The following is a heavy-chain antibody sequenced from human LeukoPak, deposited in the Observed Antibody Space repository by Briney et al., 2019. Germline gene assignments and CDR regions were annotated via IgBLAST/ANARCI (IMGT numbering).Heavy chain of an antibody. CDR3: ARGGSRSSWPYYYYYMDV. V-gene: IGHV4-38-2*02. J-gene: IGHJ6*03. CDR2: IYRSGST. D-gene: IGHD6-13*01. Sequence: PSETLPLTCTVSGYSISSGYYWGWIRQPPGKGLEWIGSIYRSGSTYFNPSLKSRFTISVDTSKNQFSLKLSSVTAADTAVYYCARGGSRSSWPYYYYYMDVWGKGTTVTVSS. CDR1: GYSISSGYY.